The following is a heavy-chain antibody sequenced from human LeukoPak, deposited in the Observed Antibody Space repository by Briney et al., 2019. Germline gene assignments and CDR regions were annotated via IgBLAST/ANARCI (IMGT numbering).Heavy chain of an antibody. CDR1: GYTFTSYY. D-gene: IGHD4-17*01. CDR2: INPSGGST. CDR3: ARSYSYGDYDYYYYYGMDV. Sequence: ASVKVSCKASGYTFTSYYMHWVRQAPGQGREWMGIINPSGGSTSYAQKFQGRVTMTRDTSTSTVYMELSSLRSEDTAVYYCARSYSYGDYDYYYYYGMDVWGQGTTVTVSS. V-gene: IGHV1-46*01. J-gene: IGHJ6*02.